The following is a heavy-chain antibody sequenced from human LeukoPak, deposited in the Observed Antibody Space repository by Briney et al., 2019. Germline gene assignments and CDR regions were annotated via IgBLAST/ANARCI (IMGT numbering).Heavy chain of an antibody. J-gene: IGHJ4*02. CDR3: ARVQMWGISAY. CDR1: AGSISSSTW. V-gene: IGHV4-4*02. CDR2: INHSGST. D-gene: IGHD3-3*02. Sequence: PSQTLSLTCAVSAGSISSSTWWSCVRQPPGKGREGIGEINHSGSTNYNPSLKSRVTISLDKSKHQLSLKLSSVTAADTAVYYCARVQMWGISAYWGQGTLVTVSS.